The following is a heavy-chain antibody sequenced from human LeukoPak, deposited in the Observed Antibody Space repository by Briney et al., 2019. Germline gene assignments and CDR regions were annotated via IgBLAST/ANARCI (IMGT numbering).Heavy chain of an antibody. CDR2: IGGSGGST. J-gene: IGHJ4*02. D-gene: IGHD6-13*01. CDR3: AKGALGSRRHYFFDY. V-gene: IGHV3-23*01. CDR1: GFTFSAYA. Sequence: PGGSLRLSCAASGFTFSAYAMSWVRQAPGKGLEWVSAIGGSGGSTYYADSVKGRFTISRDNSKNTLYLQMNTLRAEDTAVYYCAKGALGSRRHYFFDYWGQGTLVTVSS.